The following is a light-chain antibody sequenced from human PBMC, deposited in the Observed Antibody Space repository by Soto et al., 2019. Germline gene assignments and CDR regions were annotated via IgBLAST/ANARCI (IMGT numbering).Light chain of an antibody. CDR1: QSVSSSY. V-gene: IGKV3-20*01. Sequence: EIVLTQSPGTPSLSPGERATLSCRASQSVSSSYLTWYQQKPGQAPRLLIYAASTRSTGISDRFSGSGSGADFTLTISRLEPEDFAVYYCQQYGSSPSITFGQGTRLEIK. CDR2: AAS. CDR3: QQYGSSPSIT. J-gene: IGKJ5*01.